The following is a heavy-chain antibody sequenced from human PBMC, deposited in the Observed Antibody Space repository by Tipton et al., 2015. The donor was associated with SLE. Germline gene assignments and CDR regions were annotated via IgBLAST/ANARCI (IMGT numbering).Heavy chain of an antibody. J-gene: IGHJ6*04. V-gene: IGHV1-18*04. CDR1: GYSFTRYH. CDR3: ASSTWSDSDYYYAVDV. Sequence: LVQSGASVKVSCKASGYSFTRYHIHWVRQAPGQGLEWMGWISAYNDNTNYSQKLQGRVTMTTDTSTNAAYVELRSLRSNDTAVYYCASSTWSDSDYYYAVDVGGEGTTVAVAS. D-gene: IGHD6-13*01. CDR2: ISAYNDNT.